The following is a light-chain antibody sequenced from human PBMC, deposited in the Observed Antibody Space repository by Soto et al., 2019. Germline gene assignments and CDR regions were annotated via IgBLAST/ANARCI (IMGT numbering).Light chain of an antibody. CDR2: KAS. J-gene: IGKJ1*01. Sequence: DIQMTQSPSTLSASGGNTVTITPGASQTISSWLAWYQQKPGKAPKLLIYKASTLKSGVPSRFSGSGSGTEFTLTISSLQPDDFATYYCQHYNSYSEAFGQGAKVDI. V-gene: IGKV1-5*03. CDR1: QTISSW. CDR3: QHYNSYSEA.